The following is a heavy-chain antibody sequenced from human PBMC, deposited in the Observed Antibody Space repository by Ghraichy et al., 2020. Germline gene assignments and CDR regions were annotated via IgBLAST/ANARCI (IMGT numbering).Heavy chain of an antibody. CDR1: GYTFTYFG. V-gene: IGHV1-18*01. J-gene: IGHJ4*02. CDR3: ARGGGVGEYCTSTSCPLDH. Sequence: ASVKVSCEASGYTFTYFGVNWVRQAPGQGLERLGWISAYNGNTEYAQNFQGRVTLTVDTSARTAYMELKDLRSDDTALYYCARGGGVGEYCTSTSCPLDHWGQGTLVTVSS. CDR2: ISAYNGNT. D-gene: IGHD2-2*01.